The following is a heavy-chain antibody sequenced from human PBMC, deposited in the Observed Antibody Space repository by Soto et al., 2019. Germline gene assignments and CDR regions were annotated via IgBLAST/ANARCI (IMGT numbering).Heavy chain of an antibody. Sequence: SETLSLTCTVSGGSISSYYWSWIRQPPGKGLEWIGYIYYSGSTNYNPSLKSRVTISVDTSKNQFSLKLSSVTAADTAVYYCASSPGSSGWYAANRGQGTLVTVSS. V-gene: IGHV4-59*08. D-gene: IGHD6-19*01. CDR2: IYYSGST. CDR1: GGSISSYY. CDR3: ASSPGSSGWYAAN. J-gene: IGHJ4*02.